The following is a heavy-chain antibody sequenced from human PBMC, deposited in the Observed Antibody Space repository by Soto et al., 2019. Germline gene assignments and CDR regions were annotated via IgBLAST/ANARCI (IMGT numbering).Heavy chain of an antibody. CDR2: IYYSGST. J-gene: IGHJ5*02. Sequence: PSETLSLTCAVSGGSISSYYWSWIRQPPGKGLEWIGDIYYSGSTNYNPSLKSRVTISVDTSKNQFSLKLSSVTAADTAVYYCARRSSITGTRWFDPWGQGTLVTVSS. CDR3: ARRSSITGTRWFDP. D-gene: IGHD1-7*01. CDR1: GGSISSYY. V-gene: IGHV4-59*01.